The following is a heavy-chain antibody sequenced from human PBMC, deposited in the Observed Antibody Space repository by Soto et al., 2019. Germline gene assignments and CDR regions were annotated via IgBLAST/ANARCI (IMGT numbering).Heavy chain of an antibody. J-gene: IGHJ6*02. Sequence: GGSLRLSCAASGFTFSSYAMHWVRQAPGKGLEWVAVISYEGSNKYYADSVKGRFTISRDNSKYTLYLQMNSLRAEDTAVYYCARDGGYCISTSCHYYYYYGMDVWGQGTTVTVSS. CDR3: ARDGGYCISTSCHYYYYYGMDV. D-gene: IGHD2-2*01. CDR1: GFTFSSYA. V-gene: IGHV3-30-3*01. CDR2: ISYEGSNK.